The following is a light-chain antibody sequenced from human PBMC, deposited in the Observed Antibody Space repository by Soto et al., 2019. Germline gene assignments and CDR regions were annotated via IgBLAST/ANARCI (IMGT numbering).Light chain of an antibody. Sequence: EICLTQYSGTPSFFLREIATPSWRASQSVSSRYLAWYQQKPGQAPRLLIYGAFSRATGIPDRFSGSGSGTDFTLTISRLEPEDFAVYYCQQYGSSPRTFGQGTKVDIK. CDR2: GAF. V-gene: IGKV3-20*01. CDR3: QQYGSSPRT. J-gene: IGKJ1*01. CDR1: QSVSSRY.